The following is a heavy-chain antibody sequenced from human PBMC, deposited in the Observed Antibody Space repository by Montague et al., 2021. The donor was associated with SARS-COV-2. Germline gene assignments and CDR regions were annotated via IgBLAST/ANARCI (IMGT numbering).Heavy chain of an antibody. D-gene: IGHD2-15*01. V-gene: IGHV4-34*01. CDR1: GGSFSGYY. CDR2: INHGGNT. Sequence: SETLSLTCAVHGGSFSGYYWNWIRKPPGKGQEWIGEINHGGNTNYNPSPKNRLTISVDTYKNKFSLKLTSVAATDTAVYYCARLRNGVVPSPILGIGPYFTYYYMDVWGKGTTVTVSS. J-gene: IGHJ6*03. CDR3: ARLRNGVVPSPILGIGPYFTYYYMDV.